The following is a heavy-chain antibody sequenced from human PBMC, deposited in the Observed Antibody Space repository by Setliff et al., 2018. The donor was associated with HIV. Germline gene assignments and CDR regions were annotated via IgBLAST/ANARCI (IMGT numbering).Heavy chain of an antibody. J-gene: IGHJ5*02. CDR3: ARDRTPDEVPIFGVVIREGSFDP. Sequence: ASVKVSCKASGYTFTSYYMHWVRQAPGQGLEWMGIINPSGGSTSYAQKFQGRVTMTRDTSTSTVYMELSSLRSEDTAVYYCARDRTPDEVPIFGVVIREGSFDPWGQGTLVTVSS. CDR2: INPSGGST. D-gene: IGHD3-3*01. CDR1: GYTFTSYY. V-gene: IGHV1-46*01.